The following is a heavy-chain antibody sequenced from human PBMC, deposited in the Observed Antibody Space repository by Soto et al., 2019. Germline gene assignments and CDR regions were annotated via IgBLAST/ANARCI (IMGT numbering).Heavy chain of an antibody. CDR2: IYYSGST. CDR1: GGSISTYY. J-gene: IGHJ2*01. V-gene: IGHV4-59*01. CDR3: ARDRYASVIDWYFDL. D-gene: IGHD6-25*01. Sequence: QVQLQESGPGLVKPSETLSLTCTVSGGSISTYYWCWIRQPPGKGLEWIGYIYYSGSTNYNPSLKSRVTISVDTSKNQFSLKLSSVTAADTAVYDCARDRYASVIDWYFDLWGRGTMVTVSS.